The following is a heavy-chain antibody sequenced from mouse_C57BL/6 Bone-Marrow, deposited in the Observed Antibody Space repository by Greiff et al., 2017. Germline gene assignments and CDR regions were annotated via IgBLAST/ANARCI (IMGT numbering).Heavy chain of an antibody. J-gene: IGHJ2*01. D-gene: IGHD4-1*01. CDR1: GYTFTSYW. CDR3: ARSDWDGYFDY. V-gene: IGHV1-59*01. CDR2: IDPSDSYT. Sequence: QVQLQQPGAELVRPGTSVKLSCKASGYTFTSYWMHWVKQRPGQGLEWIGVIDPSDSYTNYNQKFKGKATLTVDTSSSTAYMQLSSLTSEDSAVYYCARSDWDGYFDYWGQGTTLTVSS.